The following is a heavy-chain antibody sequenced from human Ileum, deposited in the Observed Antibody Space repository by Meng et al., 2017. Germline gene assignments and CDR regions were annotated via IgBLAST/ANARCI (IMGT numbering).Heavy chain of an antibody. V-gene: IGHV4-4*02. D-gene: IGHD3-10*01. CDR1: GDSITNHNW. J-gene: IGHJ1*01. CDR3: LRGSGGSV. Sequence: QVQLRESGPALVKPSDTLSLTCAVSGDSITNHNWWAWVRQPPGKGLGWIGEIPNRGSSAYNPSLKSRVSMSIDKSKNQFSLKLTSVTAADTAVYHCLRGSGGSVWGQGTLVTVSS. CDR2: IPNRGSS.